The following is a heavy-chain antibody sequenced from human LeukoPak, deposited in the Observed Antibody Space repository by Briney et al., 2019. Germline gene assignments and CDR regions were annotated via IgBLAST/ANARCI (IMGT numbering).Heavy chain of an antibody. Sequence: GGSLRLSCAASGFIFSNYWMTWVRQAPGKGLEWVANIKQDGSEKYYVDSVKGRFTISRDNAKNSLYLQMNNLIAEDTALYYCARVSTAVAGNDYWGQGTLVTVSS. J-gene: IGHJ4*02. CDR2: IKQDGSEK. D-gene: IGHD6-19*01. CDR3: ARVSTAVAGNDY. CDR1: GFIFSNYW. V-gene: IGHV3-7*01.